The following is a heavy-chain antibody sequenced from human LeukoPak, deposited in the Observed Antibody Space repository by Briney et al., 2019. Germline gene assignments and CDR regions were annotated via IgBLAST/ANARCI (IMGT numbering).Heavy chain of an antibody. CDR1: GGSFSGYY. CDR3: ARSSRDGYNDY. J-gene: IGHJ4*02. CDR2: INHSGST. V-gene: IGHV4-34*01. Sequence: KPSETLSLTCAVYGGSFSGYYWSWIRQPPGKGLEWIGEINHSGSTNYNPSLKSRVTISVDTSKNQFSLKLSSVTAADTAVYYCARSSRDGYNDYWGQGTLVTVSS. D-gene: IGHD5-24*01.